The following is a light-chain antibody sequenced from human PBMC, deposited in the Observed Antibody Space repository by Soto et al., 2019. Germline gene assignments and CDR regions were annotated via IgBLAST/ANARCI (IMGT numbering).Light chain of an antibody. Sequence: EIVMTQSPATLSVSPGESATLSCRASQSVSSNLAWHQQKPGQAPRILIFAASSRATGIPDKFSGSGSGTDFTLTISRLEPDDFAVYYCQHYGSPSWTFGQGTKVDIK. CDR3: QHYGSPSWT. J-gene: IGKJ1*01. CDR1: QSVSSN. V-gene: IGKV3-20*01. CDR2: AAS.